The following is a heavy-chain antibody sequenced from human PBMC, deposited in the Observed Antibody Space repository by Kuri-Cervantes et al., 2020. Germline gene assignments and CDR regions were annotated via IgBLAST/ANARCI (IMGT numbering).Heavy chain of an antibody. CDR3: ARGRPNYCSSTSCYFWKPRSSSWPIFDY. D-gene: IGHD2-2*01. V-gene: IGHV4-59*05. J-gene: IGHJ4*02. Sequence: SETLSLTCTVSGGSISSYYWSWIRQPPGKGLEWIGSIYYSGSTYYNPSLKSRVTISVDTSKNQFSLKLSSVTAADTAVYYCARGRPNYCSSTSCYFWKPRSSSWPIFDYWGQGTLVTVSS. CDR1: GGSISSYY. CDR2: IYYSGST.